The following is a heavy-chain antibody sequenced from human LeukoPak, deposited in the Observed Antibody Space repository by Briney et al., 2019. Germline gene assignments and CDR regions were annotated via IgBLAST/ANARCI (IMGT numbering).Heavy chain of an antibody. D-gene: IGHD2-21*02. CDR3: ARDRTGRYCGGDCYRGFYFDY. CDR1: GFTFSDYY. V-gene: IGHV3-11*04. J-gene: IGHJ4*02. CDR2: ISSRGSTI. Sequence: GGSLRLSCAASGFTFSDYYMSWIRQAPGKGLEWVSYISSRGSTIYYADSVKGRFTISRDNAKNSLYLQMNSLRDEDTAVYYCARDRTGRYCGGDCYRGFYFDYWGQGTLVTVSS.